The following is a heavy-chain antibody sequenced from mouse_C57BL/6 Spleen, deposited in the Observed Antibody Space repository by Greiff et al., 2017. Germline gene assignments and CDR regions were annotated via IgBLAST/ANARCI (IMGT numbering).Heavy chain of an antibody. D-gene: IGHD2-2*01. CDR1: GFTFSSYG. J-gene: IGHJ2*01. CDR2: ISSGGSYT. V-gene: IGHV5-6*02. Sequence: EVKLVESGGDLVKPGGSLKLSCAASGFTFSSYGMSWVRQTPDKRLEWVATISSGGSYTYYLDSVKGRFTISRDNAKNTLYLQMSSLKSEDTAMYYCARHKATMVTTALYYFDYWGQGTTLTVSS. CDR3: ARHKATMVTTALYYFDY.